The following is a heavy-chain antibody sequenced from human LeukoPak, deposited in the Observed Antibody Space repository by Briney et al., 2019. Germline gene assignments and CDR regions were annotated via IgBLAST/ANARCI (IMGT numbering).Heavy chain of an antibody. CDR2: ISGSGSYV. CDR3: VRERFHGSGAPKFDF. V-gene: IGHV3-21*06. D-gene: IGHD3-10*01. CDR1: GFTFSDYS. J-gene: IGHJ4*02. Sequence: GGSLRLSCAASGFTFSDYSMNWVRQTPRKGLEWVSCISGSGSYVYYADSVKGRFTISRDNAKNSLHLQVNSLRAEDTAVYYCVRERFHGSGAPKFDFWGQGTLVTVSS.